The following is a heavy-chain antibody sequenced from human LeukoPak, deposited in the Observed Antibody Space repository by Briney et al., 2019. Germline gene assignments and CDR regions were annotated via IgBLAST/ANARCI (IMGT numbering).Heavy chain of an antibody. CDR3: ARGGIVVVPAAMAYFQH. V-gene: IGHV1-46*03. CDR1: GYTFTSYY. CDR2: INPSGGST. J-gene: IGHJ1*01. Sequence: GASVKVSCKASGYTFTSYYMHWVRQAPGQGLEWVGIINPSGGSTSYAQKFQGRVTMTRDTSTSTVYMELSSLRSEDTAVYYCARGGIVVVPAAMAYFQHWGQGTLVTVSS. D-gene: IGHD2-2*01.